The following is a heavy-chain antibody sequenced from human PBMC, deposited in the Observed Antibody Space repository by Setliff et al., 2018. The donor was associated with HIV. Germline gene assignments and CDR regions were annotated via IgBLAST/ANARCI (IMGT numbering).Heavy chain of an antibody. J-gene: IGHJ3*02. V-gene: IGHV1-69*05. Sequence: SVKVSCKASGGTFSSYAISWVRQAPGQGLEWVGGIIPIFGTANYAQKFQGRVTITTDESTSTAYMELSSLRSEDTAVYYCARDYLHVFDIWGQGTMVTVSS. CDR1: GGTFSSYA. CDR3: ARDYLHVFDI. CDR2: IIPIFGTA.